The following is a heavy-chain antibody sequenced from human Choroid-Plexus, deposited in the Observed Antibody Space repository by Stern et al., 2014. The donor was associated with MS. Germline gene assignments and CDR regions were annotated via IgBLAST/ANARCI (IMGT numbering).Heavy chain of an antibody. CDR2: GSYDGSNT. CDR3: AKDRQYLTYFFDH. Sequence: QVQLVESGGGVVQPGRPLGLSCVASGFTFGRCAMHWVRQAPGKGLEWVAGGSYDGSNTYSADSVTGRVTISRYNSQNTLYMQMSSLRPEDTAVYYCAKDRQYLTYFFDHWGQGSLVTVSS. CDR1: GFTFGRCA. D-gene: IGHD2/OR15-2a*01. V-gene: IGHV3-30*18. J-gene: IGHJ5*02.